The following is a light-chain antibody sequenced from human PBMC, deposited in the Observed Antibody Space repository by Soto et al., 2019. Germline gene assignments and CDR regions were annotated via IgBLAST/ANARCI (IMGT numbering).Light chain of an antibody. V-gene: IGKV3-20*01. CDR3: QQYGSSPPWT. Sequence: EVVLTQSPGSLSLSPRERASLSCRASQSVSSNYLAWYQQKPGQAPRLLIYDASSRATGIPDRFSGSGSGTDFTLTISRLEPEDFAVYYCQQYGSSPPWTFGQGTKVDIK. J-gene: IGKJ1*01. CDR2: DAS. CDR1: QSVSSNY.